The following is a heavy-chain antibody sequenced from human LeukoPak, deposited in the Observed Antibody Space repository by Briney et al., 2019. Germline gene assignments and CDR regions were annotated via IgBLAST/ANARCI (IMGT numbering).Heavy chain of an antibody. CDR3: ARGRDGYKYYYYYGMDV. J-gene: IGHJ6*02. D-gene: IGHD5-24*01. CDR2: ITHSGST. Sequence: SETLSLTCAVYGESFSGYYWSWIRQPPGKGLEWIEEITHSGSTNYNPSLKSRVTMSVDTSKNQFSLKLSSVTAADTAVYYCARGRDGYKYYYYYGMDVWGQGTTVTVSS. V-gene: IGHV4-34*01. CDR1: GESFSGYY.